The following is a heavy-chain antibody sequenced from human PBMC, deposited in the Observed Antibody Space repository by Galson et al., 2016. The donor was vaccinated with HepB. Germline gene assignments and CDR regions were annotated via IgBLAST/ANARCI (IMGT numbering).Heavy chain of an antibody. V-gene: IGHV3-21*01. J-gene: IGHJ2*01. CDR2: ISSGSDGYI. CDR3: ARVRYSSSWYVLWYFDL. D-gene: IGHD6-13*01. Sequence: LRLSCAASGFTFSRDSMIWVRQAPGKGLEWVSSISSGSDGYIYYADSVKGRFTISRDNAKNSLLLQMNSLRAEDTAVYYCARVRYSSSWYVLWYFDLWGRGTLVTVSS. CDR1: GFTFSRDS.